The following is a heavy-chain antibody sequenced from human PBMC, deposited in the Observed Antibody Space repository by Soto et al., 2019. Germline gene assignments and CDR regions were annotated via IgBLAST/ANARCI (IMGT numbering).Heavy chain of an antibody. CDR2: ISAYNGNT. J-gene: IGHJ3*02. Sequence: QVQLVQSGAEMGQPGASVKVSCKASGYTFTNYGITWVRQAPGQGLEWMGWISAYNGNTNYEQKFQDRVTMTTDTSTITAYMEVRSLRYDDASVYYCASDTTVGSDALAIWRQGTMVTVSS. D-gene: IGHD1-26*01. CDR3: ASDTTVGSDALAI. CDR1: GYTFTNYG. V-gene: IGHV1-18*01.